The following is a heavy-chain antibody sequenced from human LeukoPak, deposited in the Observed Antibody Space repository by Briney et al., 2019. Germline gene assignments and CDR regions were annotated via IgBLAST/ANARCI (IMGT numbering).Heavy chain of an antibody. D-gene: IGHD2-8*01. CDR2: IYTSGST. CDR1: GGSISSYY. J-gene: IGHJ5*02. CDR3: AREKTLRMVYATNWFDP. Sequence: PSETLSLTCTVSGGSISSYYWSWIRQPAGKGLEWIGRIYTSGSTNYNPSLKSRVTMSVDTSKNQFSLKLSSVTAADTAVYYCAREKTLRMVYATNWFDPWGQGTRVTVSS. V-gene: IGHV4-4*07.